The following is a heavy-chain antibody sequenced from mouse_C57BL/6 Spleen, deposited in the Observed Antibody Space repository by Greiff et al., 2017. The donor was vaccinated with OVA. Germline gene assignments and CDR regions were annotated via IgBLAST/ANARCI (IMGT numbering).Heavy chain of an antibody. CDR1: GYTFTDYY. J-gene: IGHJ4*01. CDR2: IYPGSGNT. Sequence: VQLQQSGAELVRPGASVKLSCKASGYTFTDYYINWVKQRPGQGLEWIARIYPGSGNTYYNEKFKGKATLTAEKSSSTAYMQLSSLTSEDSAVYFCARVYGSSYGYAMDYWGQGTSVTVSS. CDR3: ARVYGSSYGYAMDY. V-gene: IGHV1-76*01. D-gene: IGHD1-1*01.